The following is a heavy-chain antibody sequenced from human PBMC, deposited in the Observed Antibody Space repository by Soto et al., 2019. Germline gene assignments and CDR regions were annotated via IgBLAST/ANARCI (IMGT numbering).Heavy chain of an antibody. CDR2: IVPDGSRA. V-gene: IGHV3-30-3*01. CDR1: GSTLSTYH. Sequence: QVQLVESGGDVVQPGRSLRLSCTASGSTLSTYHILWVRQAPGRGLEWVAHIVPDGSRAYYADSVKGRFTISRDNARNTVYLQLDSLRPEDTAVYHCVRGPSHGAFDIWGQGTLVTVSS. CDR3: VRGPSHGAFDI. J-gene: IGHJ3*02.